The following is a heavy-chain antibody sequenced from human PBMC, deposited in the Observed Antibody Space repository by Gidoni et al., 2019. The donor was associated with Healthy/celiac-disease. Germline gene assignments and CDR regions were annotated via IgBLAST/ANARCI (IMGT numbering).Heavy chain of an antibody. CDR3: ARAPGIAVAGTGGYYFDY. D-gene: IGHD6-19*01. CDR1: GGTIRRDY. J-gene: IGHJ4*02. Sequence: QVQLQESGPGLVKPSETPHLTCTVPGGTIRRDYWSWNRQPAGKGLEWIGRIYTSGSTNYHPSLKSRVTMSVATSKNQFSLKLSSVTAADTAVYYCARAPGIAVAGTGGYYFDYWGQGTLVTVSS. CDR2: IYTSGST. V-gene: IGHV4-4*07.